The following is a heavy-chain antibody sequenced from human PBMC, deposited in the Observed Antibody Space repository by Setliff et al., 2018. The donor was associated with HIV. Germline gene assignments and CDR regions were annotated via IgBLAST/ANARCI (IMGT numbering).Heavy chain of an antibody. J-gene: IGHJ4*02. CDR1: GDSLNTYY. Sequence: PSETLSLTCKVSGDSLNTYYWSWIRQSGWKGLEWIGRIYASGKTTFNPSLKSRVRMSVDTSKNQFSLKLTSVTASDTAVYYCARGNNDLESFDYWGQGALVTVSS. CDR3: ARGNNDLESFDY. V-gene: IGHV4-4*07. D-gene: IGHD3-3*01. CDR2: IYASGKT.